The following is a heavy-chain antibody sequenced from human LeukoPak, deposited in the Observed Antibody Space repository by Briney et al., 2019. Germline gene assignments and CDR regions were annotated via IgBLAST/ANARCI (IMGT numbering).Heavy chain of an antibody. D-gene: IGHD3-22*01. CDR2: IYYSGST. CDR1: GGSISSYC. CDR3: ARHSSDYYDSSGYYYAGDYYGMDV. V-gene: IGHV4-59*08. Sequence: SETLSLTCTVSGGSISSYCWSWIRQPPGKGLEWIGYIYYSGSTNYNPSLKSRVTISVDTSKNQFSLKLSSVTAADTAVYYCARHSSDYYDSSGYYYAGDYYGMDVWGQGTTLTVSS. J-gene: IGHJ6*02.